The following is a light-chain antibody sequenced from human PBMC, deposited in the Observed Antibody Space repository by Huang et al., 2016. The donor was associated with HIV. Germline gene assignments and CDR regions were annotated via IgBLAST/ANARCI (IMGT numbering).Light chain of an antibody. J-gene: IGKJ4*01. CDR1: QTIGTY. CDR2: DGS. V-gene: IGKV3-11*01. CDR3: QQRRSWPLT. Sequence: EVVLTQSPPTLSLFPGETATLSCRASQTIGTYLAWYQQRPGQGPGLLIYDGSNRAAGVPARISGAGSGTTFTLSISGLESEDFGVYYCQQRRSWPLTFGGGTKVEV.